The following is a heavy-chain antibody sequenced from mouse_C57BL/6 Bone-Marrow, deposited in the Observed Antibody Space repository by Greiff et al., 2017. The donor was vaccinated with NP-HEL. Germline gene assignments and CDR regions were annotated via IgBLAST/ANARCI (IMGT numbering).Heavy chain of an antibody. D-gene: IGHD4-1*01. Sequence: EVKLMESGGGLVQPGGSLKLSRAASGFTFSDYYMYWVRQTPEKRLEWVAYISNGGGSTYYPDTVKGRFTISRDNAKNTLYLQMSRLKSEDTAMYYCARNWAYYAMDYWGQGTSVTVSS. CDR1: GFTFSDYY. J-gene: IGHJ4*01. CDR2: ISNGGGST. CDR3: ARNWAYYAMDY. V-gene: IGHV5-12*01.